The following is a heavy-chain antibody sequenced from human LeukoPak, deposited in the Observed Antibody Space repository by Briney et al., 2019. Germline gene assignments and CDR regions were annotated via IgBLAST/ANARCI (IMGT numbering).Heavy chain of an antibody. V-gene: IGHV4-34*01. CDR2: INHSGST. D-gene: IGHD3-9*01. Sequence: SETLSLTCAVYGGSFSGYYWSWIRQPPGKGLEWIGEINHSGSTNYNPSLKSRVTISVDTSKNQFSLKLSSVTAADTAVYYCARGPKSIVLRYFDWLLAFDYGGQGTLVTVS. CDR3: ARGPKSIVLRYFDWLLAFDY. J-gene: IGHJ4*02. CDR1: GGSFSGYY.